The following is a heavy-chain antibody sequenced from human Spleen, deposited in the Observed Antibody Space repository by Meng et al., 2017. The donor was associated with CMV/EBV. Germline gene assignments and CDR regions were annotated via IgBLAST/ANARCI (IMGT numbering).Heavy chain of an antibody. Sequence: EVHLLESGVGLVQPGGSLSRSCADSGFTFSSYAMSWVRQAPGKVLEWVSAISGRGGSTYSADSVKGRFTISRDNSKNTLYLKMNSLRAEDTAVYYCAKDPVTGTRGSGFRGDYWCQGTLVTVSA. D-gene: IGHD5-12*01. CDR1: GFTFSSYA. CDR2: ISGRGGST. J-gene: IGHJ4*02. V-gene: IGHV3-23*01. CDR3: AKDPVTGTRGSGFRGDY.